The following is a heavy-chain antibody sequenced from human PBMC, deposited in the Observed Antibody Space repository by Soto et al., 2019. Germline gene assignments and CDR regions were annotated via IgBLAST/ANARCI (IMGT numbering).Heavy chain of an antibody. CDR1: GGSISRVGYY. Sequence: QVQLQESGPGLVKPSQTLSLTCIVSGGSISRVGYYWSWIRQHPGTGLEWIAYIHYTGSTYYNPSLKSRVTISVDTSQNQFSLKVNSVTAADTAVYYCAREIPGQTGFDLSGRGTLVTVSS. J-gene: IGHJ2*01. CDR3: AREIPGQTGFDL. D-gene: IGHD3-9*01. V-gene: IGHV4-31*03. CDR2: IHYTGST.